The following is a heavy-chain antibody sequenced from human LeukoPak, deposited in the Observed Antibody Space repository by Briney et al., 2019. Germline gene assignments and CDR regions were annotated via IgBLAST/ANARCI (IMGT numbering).Heavy chain of an antibody. J-gene: IGHJ3*02. CDR1: GGSISSYY. V-gene: IGHV4-59*01. Sequence: SETLSLTCTVSGGSISSYYWSRIRQPPGKGLEWIGYIYYSGSTNYNPSLKSRVTISVDTSKNQFSLKLSSVTAADTAVYYCARGLGIVGATDDAFDIWGQGTMVTVSS. CDR3: ARGLGIVGATDDAFDI. D-gene: IGHD1-26*01. CDR2: IYYSGST.